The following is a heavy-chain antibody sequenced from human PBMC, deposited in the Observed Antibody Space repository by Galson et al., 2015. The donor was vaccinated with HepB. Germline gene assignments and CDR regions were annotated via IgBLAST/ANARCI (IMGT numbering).Heavy chain of an antibody. J-gene: IGHJ6*02. D-gene: IGHD6-19*01. Sequence: SLRLSCAASGFTFSDYYMSWIRQAPGKGLEWVSYISSSSTYTNYADSVKGRFTISRDNAKNSLYLQMSSLRAEDTAVYYCARSPGGLIAVALPPYGMDVWGQGTTVTVSS. CDR1: GFTFSDYY. CDR2: ISSSSTYT. CDR3: ARSPGGLIAVALPPYGMDV. V-gene: IGHV3-11*06.